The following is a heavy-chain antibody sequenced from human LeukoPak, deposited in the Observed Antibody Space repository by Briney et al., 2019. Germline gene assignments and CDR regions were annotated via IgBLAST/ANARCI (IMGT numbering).Heavy chain of an antibody. CDR2: IYSSGAT. Sequence: KPSETLSLTCIVSGGSMSGHYWSWIRQCPGKGLEWIGYIYSSGATTYNPSLRSRVSISFGTSENHISLKLKSVNAADTAVYYCGRESGYDYVDYWGQGTLVTVSS. J-gene: IGHJ4*02. D-gene: IGHD5-12*01. CDR3: GRESGYDYVDY. CDR1: GGSMSGHY. V-gene: IGHV4-59*11.